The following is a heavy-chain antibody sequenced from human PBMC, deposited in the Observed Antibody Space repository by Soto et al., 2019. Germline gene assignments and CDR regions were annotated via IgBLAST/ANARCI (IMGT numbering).Heavy chain of an antibody. Sequence: QVQLVQSGVEVREPGASVKVSCKASGYTFTTYDINWVRQATGQGLEWMGWMKPSSGDTGYGQKFQGRVALTRDTSTSTAYMELSGLKSEDTAVYYCVALARWGQGTLVTVSS. CDR2: MKPSSGDT. J-gene: IGHJ4*02. D-gene: IGHD6-6*01. CDR3: VALAR. V-gene: IGHV1-8*01. CDR1: GYTFTTYD.